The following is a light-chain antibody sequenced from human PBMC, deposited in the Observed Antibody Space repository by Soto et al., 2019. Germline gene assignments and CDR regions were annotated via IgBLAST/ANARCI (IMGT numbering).Light chain of an antibody. CDR2: EVS. Sequence: QSGLTQPASVSGSPGQSITISCTGTSSDIGGYNYVSWYQQHPGKAPKLMIYEVSNRPSGVSNRFSGSKSGNTASLTISGLQAEDEADYYCSSYTTTYTPLYVFGTGTKVTV. CDR1: SSDIGGYNY. CDR3: SSYTTTYTPLYV. V-gene: IGLV2-14*01. J-gene: IGLJ1*01.